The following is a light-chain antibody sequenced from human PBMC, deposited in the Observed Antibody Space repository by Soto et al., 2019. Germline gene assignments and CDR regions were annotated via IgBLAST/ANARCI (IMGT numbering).Light chain of an antibody. CDR1: SSDVGAYNY. Sequence: QSALTQPRSVCGSPGQSVTISCTGTSSDVGAYNYVSWYQQHPGKAPKMMIYDVTKRRSGVPDRFSGSKSGNTASLTISGLRAEDEADYYCCSYAGRYTLILGGGTKLTV. CDR3: CSYAGRYTLI. V-gene: IGLV2-11*01. CDR2: DVT. J-gene: IGLJ2*01.